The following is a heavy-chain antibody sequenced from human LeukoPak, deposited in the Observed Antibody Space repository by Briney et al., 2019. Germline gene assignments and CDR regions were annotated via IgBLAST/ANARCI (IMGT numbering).Heavy chain of an antibody. CDR2: IYHSGST. D-gene: IGHD3-9*01. CDR3: ARALRYFDWLGNYFDY. V-gene: IGHV4-38-2*01. CDR1: GYSISSGYY. Sequence: PSETLSLTCAVSGYSISSGYYWGWIRQPSGKGLEWIGSIYHSGSTYYNPSLKSRVTKSVDTSKNQFSLKLSSVTAADTAVYYCARALRYFDWLGNYFDYWGQGTLVTVSS. J-gene: IGHJ4*02.